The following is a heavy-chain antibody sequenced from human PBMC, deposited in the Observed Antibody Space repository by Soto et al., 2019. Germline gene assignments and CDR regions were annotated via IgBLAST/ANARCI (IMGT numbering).Heavy chain of an antibody. CDR2: ISSSSSYI. J-gene: IGHJ6*02. CDR1: GFTFSSYS. Sequence: GGSLRLSCAASGFTFSSYSMNWVRQAPGKGLEWVSSISSSSSYIYYADSVKGRFTISRDNAKNSLYLQMNSLRAEDTAVYYCARSGYSGYDYLAYYYYGMDVWGQGTTVTSP. V-gene: IGHV3-21*01. D-gene: IGHD5-12*01. CDR3: ARSGYSGYDYLAYYYYGMDV.